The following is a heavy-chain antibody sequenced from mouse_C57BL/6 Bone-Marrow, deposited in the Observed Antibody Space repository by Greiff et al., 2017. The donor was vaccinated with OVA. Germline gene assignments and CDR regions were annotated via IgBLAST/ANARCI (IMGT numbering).Heavy chain of an antibody. D-gene: IGHD2-1*01. Sequence: QVHVKQPGAELVMPGASVKLSCKASGYTFTSYWMHWVKQRPGQGLEWIGEIDPSDSYTNYNQKFKGKSTFTADKSSSTAYMQLSSLTSEDAAVYYCSRGYYGNYVDYWGQGTPLTVSS. V-gene: IGHV1-69*01. J-gene: IGHJ2*01. CDR2: IDPSDSYT. CDR3: SRGYYGNYVDY. CDR1: GYTFTSYW.